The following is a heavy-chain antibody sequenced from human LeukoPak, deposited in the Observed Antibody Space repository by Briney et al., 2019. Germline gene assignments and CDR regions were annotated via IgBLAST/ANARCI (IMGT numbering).Heavy chain of an antibody. D-gene: IGHD3-9*01. CDR3: ARDNDWAFHY. CDR2: INHNGEMI. J-gene: IGHJ4*02. V-gene: IGHV3-48*02. Sequence: GGSLILSCAASGFTFSNYVMSRVRQAPGKGLEWVSYINHNGEMIFYPDFVKGRFTISRDNAKNSLYLQMNSLRDEDTAVYYCARDNDWAFHYWGQGTLATVSS. CDR1: GFTFSNYV.